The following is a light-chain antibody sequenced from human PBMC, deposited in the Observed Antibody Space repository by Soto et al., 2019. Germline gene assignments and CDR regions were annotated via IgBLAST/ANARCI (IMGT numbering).Light chain of an antibody. J-gene: IGLJ3*02. Sequence: QPASVSGPPGQSITISCTGTSSDVGSYNLVSWYQQHPGKAPQLMIYEGSKRPSGVSNRFSGSKSGNTASLTISGLQAEDEADYYCCSYAGSNTWVFGGGTQLTVL. V-gene: IGLV2-23*01. CDR1: SSDVGSYNL. CDR3: CSYAGSNTWV. CDR2: EGS.